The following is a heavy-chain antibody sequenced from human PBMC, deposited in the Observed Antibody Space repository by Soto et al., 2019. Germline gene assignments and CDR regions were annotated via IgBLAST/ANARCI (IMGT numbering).Heavy chain of an antibody. D-gene: IGHD3-10*01. V-gene: IGHV1-69*04. CDR3: ATSYGSGYRAFDF. CDR1: GDTFNFYS. Sequence: QVQLVQSGAEVKRPGSSVKVSCKASGDTFNFYSINWVRQAPGLGLEWMGRVNLILSMSNYAQRFQGRVTMTADKSTSTAYMELSGLRSEDTAIYCCATSYGSGYRAFDFWGQGALVTVSS. J-gene: IGHJ4*02. CDR2: VNLILSMS.